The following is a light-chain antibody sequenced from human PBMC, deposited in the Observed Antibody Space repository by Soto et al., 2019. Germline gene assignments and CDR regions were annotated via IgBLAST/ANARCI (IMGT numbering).Light chain of an antibody. V-gene: IGKV3-20*01. J-gene: IGKJ4*01. Sequence: EIVLTQSPGTLSLSPGERATLSCGASQSFRSSYLAWYQQKPGQAPRLLIYGASSRATGIPDRFSDSGSGTDFTLTISRLEPEDFAVYYCQQYGSSPLTFGGGTKVEIK. CDR1: QSFRSSY. CDR3: QQYGSSPLT. CDR2: GAS.